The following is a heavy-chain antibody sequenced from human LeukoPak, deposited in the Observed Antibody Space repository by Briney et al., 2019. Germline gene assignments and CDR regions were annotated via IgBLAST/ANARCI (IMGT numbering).Heavy chain of an antibody. CDR2: ISYDGSNK. CDR3: ASLYTNFDY. Sequence: GRSLRLSCAASGFTFSSYAMHWVRQAPGKGLEWVAVISYDGSNKYYADSVKGRFTISRDNSKNTLYLQMNSLRAEDTAVYYCASLYTNFDYWGQGTLVTVSS. V-gene: IGHV3-30-3*01. D-gene: IGHD2-2*02. J-gene: IGHJ4*02. CDR1: GFTFSSYA.